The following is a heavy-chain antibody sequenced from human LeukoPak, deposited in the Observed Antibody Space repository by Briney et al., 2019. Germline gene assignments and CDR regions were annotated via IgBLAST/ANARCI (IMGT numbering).Heavy chain of an antibody. Sequence: GGSLRLSCTASGFTFSSYSMNGVRQAPGKGLEGVSSISSSSSYIYYADSVKGRFTISRDNAKNSLYLQMNSLRAEDTAVYYCARDRGYYDSSGYHCFDYWGQGTLVTVSS. D-gene: IGHD3-22*01. CDR2: ISSSSSYI. V-gene: IGHV3-21*01. CDR3: ARDRGYYDSSGYHCFDY. CDR1: GFTFSSYS. J-gene: IGHJ4*02.